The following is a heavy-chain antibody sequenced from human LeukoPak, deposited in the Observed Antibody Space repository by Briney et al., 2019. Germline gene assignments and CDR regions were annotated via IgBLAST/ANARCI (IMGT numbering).Heavy chain of an antibody. V-gene: IGHV4-59*01. Sequence: SETLSLTCTVSGGSISSYYWSWIRQPPGKGLEWIGNIYYSGSTNYNPSLKSRVTISVDTSKNQFSLKLSSVTAADTAVYYCARAHYYGSGLEGEGNWFDPWGQGTLVTVSS. CDR2: IYYSGST. CDR3: ARAHYYGSGLEGEGNWFDP. CDR1: GGSISSYY. D-gene: IGHD3-10*01. J-gene: IGHJ5*02.